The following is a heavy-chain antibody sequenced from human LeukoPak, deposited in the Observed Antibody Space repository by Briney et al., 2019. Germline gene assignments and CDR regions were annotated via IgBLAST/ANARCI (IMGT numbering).Heavy chain of an antibody. CDR2: IYPDDSDT. J-gene: IGHJ4*02. V-gene: IGHV5-51*01. Sequence: GESLKISCKGSGYNVPTYWIAWVRQMPGQGLEWMGIIYPDDSDTRYSASFQGQVTISADKAISTAYLQWSGLKASDSAMYYCATKRDAHYSDFAYWGQGTLVTVSS. CDR3: ATKRDAHYSDFAY. CDR1: GYNVPTYW. D-gene: IGHD2-21*01.